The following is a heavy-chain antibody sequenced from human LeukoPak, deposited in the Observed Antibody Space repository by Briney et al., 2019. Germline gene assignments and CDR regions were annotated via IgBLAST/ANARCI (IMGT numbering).Heavy chain of an antibody. Sequence: ASVKVSCTASGYTFTIYYMHWVRQAPGQGLEWMGWINPNSGGTSYARRFQGRVTMTRDTSISTAYMELSRLTSDDTAVYYCARNPAYCTSTSCYNGYWGQGTLVTVSS. V-gene: IGHV1-2*02. CDR3: ARNPAYCTSTSCYNGY. CDR2: INPNSGGT. J-gene: IGHJ4*02. CDR1: GYTFTIYY. D-gene: IGHD2-2*02.